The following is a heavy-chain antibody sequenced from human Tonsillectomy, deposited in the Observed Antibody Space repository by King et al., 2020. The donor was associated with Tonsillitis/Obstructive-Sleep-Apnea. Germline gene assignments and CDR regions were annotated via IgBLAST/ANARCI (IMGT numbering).Heavy chain of an antibody. Sequence: VQLVESGGGLVQPGGSLRLSCAASGFTVSSNYMSWVCQAPGKGLEWVSVIYSGGSTYYADSVKGRFTISRDNSKNTLYLQMNSLRAEDTAVYYCAREDWGVPAARSDYWGQGTLVTVSS. CDR1: GFTVSSNY. CDR3: AREDWGVPAARSDY. CDR2: IYSGGST. D-gene: IGHD2-2*01. V-gene: IGHV3-66*01. J-gene: IGHJ4*02.